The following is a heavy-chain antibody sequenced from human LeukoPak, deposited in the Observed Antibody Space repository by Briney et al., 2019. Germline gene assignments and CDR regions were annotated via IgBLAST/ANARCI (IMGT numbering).Heavy chain of an antibody. V-gene: IGHV3-23*01. Sequence: PGGSLRLSCAASGFTFSSYAMSWVRQAPGKGLEWVSGISGSGGSTYYADSVKGRFTISRDNSKNTLYVQMNSLRAEDTAVYYCVKEGYSRGYYSYYYMDVWGKGTTVTVSS. J-gene: IGHJ6*03. D-gene: IGHD6-13*01. CDR2: ISGSGGST. CDR3: VKEGYSRGYYSYYYMDV. CDR1: GFTFSSYA.